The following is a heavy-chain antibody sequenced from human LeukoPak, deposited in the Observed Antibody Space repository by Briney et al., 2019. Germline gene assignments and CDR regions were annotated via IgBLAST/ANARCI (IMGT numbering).Heavy chain of an antibody. Sequence: SETLSLTCTVSGGSISSYYWSWIRQPPGKGLEWIGYIYYSGSTNYNPSLKSRVTISVDTSKNQFSLKLSSVTAADTAVYYCARAGPATSYYYYYMDVWGKGTTVTVSS. CDR1: GGSISSYY. J-gene: IGHJ6*03. V-gene: IGHV4-59*08. CDR3: ARAGPATSYYYYYMDV. D-gene: IGHD1-1*01. CDR2: IYYSGST.